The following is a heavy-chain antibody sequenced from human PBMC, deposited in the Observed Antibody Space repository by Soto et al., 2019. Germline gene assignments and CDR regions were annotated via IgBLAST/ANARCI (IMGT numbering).Heavy chain of an antibody. CDR3: AKDGGATPGYFDY. CDR2: ISYDGSNK. CDR1: GFTFSSYG. J-gene: IGHJ4*02. D-gene: IGHD1-26*01. Sequence: QVQLVESGGGVVQPGRSLRLSCAASGFTFSSYGMHWVRQAPGKGLEWVAVISYDGSNKYYADSVKGRFTISRDNSKNTLYLQMNSLRAEDMAVYYCAKDGGATPGYFDYWGQGTLVTVSS. V-gene: IGHV3-30*18.